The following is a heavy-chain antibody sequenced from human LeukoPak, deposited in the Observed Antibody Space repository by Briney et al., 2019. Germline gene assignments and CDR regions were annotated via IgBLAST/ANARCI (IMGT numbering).Heavy chain of an antibody. D-gene: IGHD2-2*01. J-gene: IGHJ4*02. CDR3: ARGGVEPAAFDY. CDR2: INHSGST. V-gene: IGHV4-34*01. Sequence: KPSETLSLTCAVYGGSFSGYYWSWIRQPPGKGLEWIGEINHSGSTNYNPSLKSRVTISVDTSKNQFSLKLSSVTAADTAVYYCARGGVEPAAFDYWGQGTLVTVSS. CDR1: GGSFSGYY.